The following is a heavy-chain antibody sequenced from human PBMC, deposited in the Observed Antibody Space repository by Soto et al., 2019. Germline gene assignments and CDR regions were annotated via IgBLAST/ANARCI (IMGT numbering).Heavy chain of an antibody. V-gene: IGHV3-30-3*01. J-gene: IGHJ4*02. CDR3: ARFFHSFDY. Sequence: LXLSCAASVFTFSSYAMHWVRQAPGKGLEWVAVISYDGSNKYYADSVKGRFTISRDNSKNTLYLQMNSLRAEDTAVYYCARFFHSFDYWGQGTLVTV. CDR2: ISYDGSNK. CDR1: VFTFSSYA. D-gene: IGHD3-3*01.